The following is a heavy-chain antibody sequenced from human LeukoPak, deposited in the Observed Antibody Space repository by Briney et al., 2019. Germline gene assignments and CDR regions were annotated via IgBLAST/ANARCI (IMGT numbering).Heavy chain of an antibody. D-gene: IGHD6-13*01. V-gene: IGHV3-9*01. CDR3: AKDNIAAAGINEGWFDP. Sequence: PGGSLRLSCAASGFTFDDYAMHWVRQAPGKGLEWVSGISWNSGSMDYADSVKGRFTISRDNAKNSLYLQMNSLRAEDTALYYCAKDNIAAAGINEGWFDPWGQGTLVTVSS. CDR2: ISWNSGSM. CDR1: GFTFDDYA. J-gene: IGHJ5*02.